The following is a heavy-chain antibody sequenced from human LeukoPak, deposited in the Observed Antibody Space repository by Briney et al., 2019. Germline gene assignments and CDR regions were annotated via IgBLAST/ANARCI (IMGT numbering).Heavy chain of an antibody. CDR1: GFTFSSYW. D-gene: IGHD5-12*01. CDR2: ISRSGSTI. J-gene: IGHJ4*02. V-gene: IGHV3-48*04. Sequence: AGGSLRLSCAASGFTFSSYWMHWVRQAPGKGLEWVSYISRSGSTIYYADSVKGRFTTSRDNAKNSLYLQMNSLRAEDTAVYYCARERGYSGYDYFIDSPSDYWGQGTLVTVSS. CDR3: ARERGYSGYDYFIDSPSDY.